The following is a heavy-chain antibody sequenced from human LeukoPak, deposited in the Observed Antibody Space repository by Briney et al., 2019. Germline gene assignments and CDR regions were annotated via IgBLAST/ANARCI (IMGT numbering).Heavy chain of an antibody. Sequence: GRSLRLSCAASGFTFSSYGMHWVRQAPGKGLEWVAVISYDGSNKYYADSVKGRFTISRDNSKNTLYLQMNSLRAEDTAVYYCAKDLYSSSWYLDYWGQGTLVTVSS. J-gene: IGHJ4*02. CDR1: GFTFSSYG. V-gene: IGHV3-30*18. D-gene: IGHD6-13*01. CDR3: AKDLYSSSWYLDY. CDR2: ISYDGSNK.